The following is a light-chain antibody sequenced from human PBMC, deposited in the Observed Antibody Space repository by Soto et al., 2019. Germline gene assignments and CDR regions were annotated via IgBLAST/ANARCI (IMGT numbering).Light chain of an antibody. CDR2: DAS. Sequence: EIVLTQSPATLSLSPGERATLSCRASQSVSSYLAWYQQKPGQAPRLLIYDASNRATGIPARFSGSGSGTDFTLTISSLEPEDFAVYYCQQRSNWPLSLTFGGGTKDDIK. CDR1: QSVSSY. J-gene: IGKJ4*01. V-gene: IGKV3-11*01. CDR3: QQRSNWPLSLT.